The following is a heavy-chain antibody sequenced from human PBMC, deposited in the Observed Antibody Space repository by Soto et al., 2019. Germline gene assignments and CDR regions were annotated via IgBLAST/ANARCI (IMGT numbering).Heavy chain of an antibody. Sequence: GGSLRLACAAAGFTFSTHAMHWVRQAPGKGLEWVAFIWSDGSNKYYADSVKGRATISRDNPKRTVDLQMNSLRAEDTAVYYCARDPPGSGWAFDYWGQGTLVTVS. J-gene: IGHJ4*02. V-gene: IGHV3-33*01. CDR1: GFTFSTHA. D-gene: IGHD6-25*01. CDR3: ARDPPGSGWAFDY. CDR2: IWSDGSNK.